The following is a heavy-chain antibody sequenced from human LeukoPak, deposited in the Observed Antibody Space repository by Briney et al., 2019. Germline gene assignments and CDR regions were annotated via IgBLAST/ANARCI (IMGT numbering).Heavy chain of an antibody. V-gene: IGHV3-11*01. CDR3: ARGHFGLDV. Sequence: PGGSLRLSCAASGFTFSDWFVSWIRQAPGTGLEWVSYISNSGISIYYADSVKGRFTISRNNAKKTVNLQMNSLRAEDTAIYYGARGHFGLDVWGQGTTVTVSS. CDR2: ISNSGISI. CDR1: GFTFSDWF. J-gene: IGHJ6*02.